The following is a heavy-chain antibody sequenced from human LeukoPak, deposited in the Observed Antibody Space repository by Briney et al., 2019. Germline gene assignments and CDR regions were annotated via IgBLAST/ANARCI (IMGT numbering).Heavy chain of an antibody. CDR1: GGSFSGYY. Sequence: KASETLSLTCAVYGGSFSGYYWSWIRQPPGKGLEWIGEINHSGSTNYNPSLKSRVTISVDTSKNQFSLKLSSVTAADTAVYCCARVHSSSRDFDYWGQGTLVTVSS. D-gene: IGHD6-13*01. V-gene: IGHV4-34*01. J-gene: IGHJ4*02. CDR3: ARVHSSSRDFDY. CDR2: INHSGST.